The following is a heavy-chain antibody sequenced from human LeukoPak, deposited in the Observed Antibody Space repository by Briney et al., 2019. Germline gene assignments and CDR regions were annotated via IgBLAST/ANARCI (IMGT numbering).Heavy chain of an antibody. CDR1: GFTVSSNY. CDR3: QGARDIFIVGATGRDY. V-gene: IGHV3-53*01. CDR2: IYSGGST. Sequence: GGSLRLSCAASGFTVSSNYMSWVRQAPGKGLEWVSVIYSGGSTYYADSVKGRFTISRDNSKNTLYLQMNSLRAEDTAVYYCQGARDIFIVGATGRDYWGQGTLVTVSS. D-gene: IGHD1-26*01. J-gene: IGHJ4*02.